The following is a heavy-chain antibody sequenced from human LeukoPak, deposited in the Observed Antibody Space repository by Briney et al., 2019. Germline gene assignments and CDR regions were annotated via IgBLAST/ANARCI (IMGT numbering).Heavy chain of an antibody. Sequence: GGSLRLSCAASGFTFSNYAMSWVRQAPGKGLEWVSGISGSGGRTYCADSVRRRFTISRDNSKKTLFLQTNSLKAEDTAVYYCAKDRGLRYSDWILDAFDIWGQGTMVTVSS. V-gene: IGHV3-23*01. CDR2: ISGSGGRT. CDR1: GFTFSNYA. CDR3: AKDRGLRYSDWILDAFDI. J-gene: IGHJ3*02. D-gene: IGHD3-9*01.